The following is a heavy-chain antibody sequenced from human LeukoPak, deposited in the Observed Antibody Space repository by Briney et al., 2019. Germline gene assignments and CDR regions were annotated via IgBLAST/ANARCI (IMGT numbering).Heavy chain of an antibody. CDR3: ATDLVRGDFDY. V-gene: IGHV1-2*02. D-gene: IGHD3-16*02. Sequence: ASVKVSCKAPGYTFTGYYMHWVRQAPGQGLEWMGWFNPNSGGTNYAQKFQGRVTMTRDTSISTAYMELSRLRSDDTAVYYCATDLVRGDFDYWGQGTLVTVSS. J-gene: IGHJ4*02. CDR2: FNPNSGGT. CDR1: GYTFTGYY.